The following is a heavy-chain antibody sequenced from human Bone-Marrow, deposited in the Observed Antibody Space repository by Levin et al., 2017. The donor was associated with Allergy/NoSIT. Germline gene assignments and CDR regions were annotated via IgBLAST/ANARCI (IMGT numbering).Heavy chain of an antibody. Sequence: GESLKISCSASGFSFSNYWMHWVRQAPGKGLMWVARISSDGRYVNYEDSEKGRFTISRDNAKNTLDLQMSSLRADDTAVYYCVRDMTFCSGGSCPYFDSWGQGALVIVSS. J-gene: IGHJ4*02. CDR1: GFSFSNYW. CDR3: VRDMTFCSGGSCPYFDS. D-gene: IGHD2-15*01. CDR2: ISSDGRYV. V-gene: IGHV3-74*01.